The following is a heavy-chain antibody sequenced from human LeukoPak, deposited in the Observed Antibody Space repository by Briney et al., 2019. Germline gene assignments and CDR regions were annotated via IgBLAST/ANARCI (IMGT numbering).Heavy chain of an antibody. Sequence: SETLSLTCTVSGGSISSSSYYWSWIRQPPGKGLEWIGYIYYSGSTNYNPSLKSRVTISVDTSKNQFSLKLSSVTAADTAVYYCARDRDYDFWSGRPYYYYMDVWGKGTTVTVSS. CDR3: ARDRDYDFWSGRPYYYYMDV. CDR2: IYYSGST. J-gene: IGHJ6*03. CDR1: GGSISSSSYY. V-gene: IGHV4-61*01. D-gene: IGHD3-3*01.